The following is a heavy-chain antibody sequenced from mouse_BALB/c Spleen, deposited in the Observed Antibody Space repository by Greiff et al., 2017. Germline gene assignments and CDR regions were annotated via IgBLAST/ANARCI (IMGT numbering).Heavy chain of an antibody. J-gene: IGHJ3*01. CDR3: ARNKDDGYSAWFAY. D-gene: IGHD2-3*01. Sequence: VQLKQSGPGLVQPSQSLSITCTVSGFSLTSYGVHWVRQSPGKGLEWLGVIWSGGSTDYNAAFISRLSISKDNSKSQVFFKMNSLQADDTAIYYCARNKDDGYSAWFAYWGQGTLVTVSA. V-gene: IGHV2-4-1*01. CDR1: GFSLTSYG. CDR2: IWSGGST.